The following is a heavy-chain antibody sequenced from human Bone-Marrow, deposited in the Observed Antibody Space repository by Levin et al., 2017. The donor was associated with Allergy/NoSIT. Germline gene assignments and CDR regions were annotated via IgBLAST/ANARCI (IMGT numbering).Heavy chain of an antibody. J-gene: IGHJ4*02. CDR1: GFTFTTYW. D-gene: IGHD2-21*01. Sequence: GGSLRLSCAASGFTFTTYWMHWVRQAPGKGLVWVSRIKSDGSTTNYADSVKGRFTISRDNAKNTLYLQMNSLRAEDTAVYYCARVSIITGRTYYFDYWGQGTLVTVSS. CDR2: IKSDGSTT. CDR3: ARVSIITGRTYYFDY. V-gene: IGHV3-74*01.